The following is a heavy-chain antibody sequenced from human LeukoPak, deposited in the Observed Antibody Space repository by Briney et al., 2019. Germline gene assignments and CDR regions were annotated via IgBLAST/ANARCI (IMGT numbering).Heavy chain of an antibody. Sequence: SETLSLTCTVSGGSISSSSYYWGWIRQPPGKGLEWIGSIYYSGTTYYNPSLKSRVTISLDTSKNQFSLKLSSVTAADTAVYHCAGMYYYPSGSYFKFDYWGQGTLVTVSS. V-gene: IGHV4-39*07. D-gene: IGHD3-10*01. J-gene: IGHJ4*02. CDR1: GGSISSSSYY. CDR3: AGMYYYPSGSYFKFDY. CDR2: IYYSGTT.